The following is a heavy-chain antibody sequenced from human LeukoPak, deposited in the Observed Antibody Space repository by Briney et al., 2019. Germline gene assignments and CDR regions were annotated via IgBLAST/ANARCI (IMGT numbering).Heavy chain of an antibody. V-gene: IGHV4-39*07. Sequence: SQTLSLTCTVSGGSISSSSYYWGWLRQPPGKGLEWIGSIYYSGSTYYNPSLKSRVTISVDTSKNQFSLKLSSVTAADTAVYYCAREVGPRYPSTVFDPWGQGTLVTVSS. J-gene: IGHJ5*02. CDR3: AREVGPRYPSTVFDP. CDR2: IYYSGST. CDR1: GGSISSSSYY. D-gene: IGHD1-1*01.